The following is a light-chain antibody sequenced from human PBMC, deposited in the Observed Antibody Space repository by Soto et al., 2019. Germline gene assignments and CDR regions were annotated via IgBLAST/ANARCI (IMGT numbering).Light chain of an antibody. Sequence: EIVLTQSPGTLSLSPGERATLSCRATQSVTSNFLAWYQQKPGQAPRLLIFGASNRATGIPDRFSGSGSGTDFTLTIDRLEPEDFAVYYCQQYGASCTFGQGTRLEIK. CDR3: QQYGASCT. CDR2: GAS. CDR1: QSVTSNF. J-gene: IGKJ5*01. V-gene: IGKV3-20*01.